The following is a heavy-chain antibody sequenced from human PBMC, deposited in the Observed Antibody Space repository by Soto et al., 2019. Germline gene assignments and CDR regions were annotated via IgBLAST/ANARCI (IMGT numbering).Heavy chain of an antibody. V-gene: IGHV4-38-2*01. J-gene: IGHJ6*02. Sequence: SETLSLTCAVSGYSISSGYYWGWIRQPPGKGLEWIGSIYHSGSTYYNPSLKSRVTISVDTSKNQFSLKLSSVTAADTAVYYCARGGSGSYRYYYYGMDVWGQGTTVPSP. CDR2: IYHSGST. D-gene: IGHD3-10*01. CDR1: GYSISSGYY. CDR3: ARGGSGSYRYYYYGMDV.